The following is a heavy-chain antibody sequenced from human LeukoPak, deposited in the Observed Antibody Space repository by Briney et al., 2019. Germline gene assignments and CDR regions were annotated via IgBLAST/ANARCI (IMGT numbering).Heavy chain of an antibody. CDR2: IYSGGST. CDR3: ARDSSSDYYYYGMDV. CDR1: GFTVSSNY. D-gene: IGHD6-13*01. Sequence: GGSLRLSCAASGFTVSSNYMSWVRQAPGKGLEWVSVIYSGGSTYYADSVKGRFTISRDNSKNTLYLQMNSLRAEDTAVYYCARDSSSDYYYYGMDVWGQGTTVTVFS. J-gene: IGHJ6*02. V-gene: IGHV3-66*01.